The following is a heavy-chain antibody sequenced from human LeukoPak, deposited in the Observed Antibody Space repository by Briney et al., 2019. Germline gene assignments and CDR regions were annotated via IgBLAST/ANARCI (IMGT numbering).Heavy chain of an antibody. D-gene: IGHD3-3*01. V-gene: IGHV4-38-2*02. CDR2: IYHSGST. CDR1: GYSISSGYY. Sequence: SETLSLTCTVSGYSISSGYYWGWIRQPPGKGLEWIGSIYHSGSTYYNPSLKSRVTISVDTSENQFSLKLSSVTAADTAVYYCARDFGITIFGVDMYYFDYWGQGTLVTVSS. CDR3: ARDFGITIFGVDMYYFDY. J-gene: IGHJ4*02.